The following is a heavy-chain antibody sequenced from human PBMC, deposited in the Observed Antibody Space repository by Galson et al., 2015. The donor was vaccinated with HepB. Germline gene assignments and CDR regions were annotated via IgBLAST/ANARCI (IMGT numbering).Heavy chain of an antibody. CDR1: GDSVSSHSAS. V-gene: IGHV6-1*01. J-gene: IGHJ3*02. Sequence: CAISGDSVSSHSASWNWIRQSPSRGLEWLGRTYYRSKWYNDYALSVKSRISINPDTSKNQFSLQLSSVTPEDTAVYYCARGSSSLHAFDIWGQGTLVTVSS. D-gene: IGHD6-13*01. CDR2: TYYRSKWYN. CDR3: ARGSSSLHAFDI.